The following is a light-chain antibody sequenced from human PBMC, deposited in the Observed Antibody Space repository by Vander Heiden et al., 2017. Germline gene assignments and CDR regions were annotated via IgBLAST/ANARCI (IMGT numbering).Light chain of an antibody. CDR2: DAS. CDR1: QTLSYY. V-gene: IGKV1-33*01. Sequence: DIQMTQSPSSLSASERDRVTITCKASQTLSYYLTWHQQKAEKAPKLLIYDASSSEKGVPTRFSGSGSGTDFTFTISILQPDDVANYYWQQDNSLPSTFGRGTKVEIK. CDR3: QQDNSLPST. J-gene: IGKJ4*01.